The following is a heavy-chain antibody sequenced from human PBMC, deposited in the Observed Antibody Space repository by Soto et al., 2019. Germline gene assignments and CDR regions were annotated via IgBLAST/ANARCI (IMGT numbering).Heavy chain of an antibody. V-gene: IGHV4-39*07. D-gene: IGHD6-19*01. Sequence: PSETLSLTCTVSGGSISSGDYYWSWIRQPPGKGLEWIGEINHSGSTNYNPSLKSRVTISVDTSKNQFSLKLTSVTAADTAVYYCARGPWYVKYNSGWFFDYWGQGTLVTVSS. J-gene: IGHJ4*02. CDR2: INHSGST. CDR3: ARGPWYVKYNSGWFFDY. CDR1: GGSISSGDYY.